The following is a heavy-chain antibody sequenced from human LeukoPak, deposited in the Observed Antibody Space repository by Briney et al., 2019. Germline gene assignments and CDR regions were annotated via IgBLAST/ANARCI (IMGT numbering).Heavy chain of an antibody. Sequence: SETLSLTCAVYGGSFSGYYWSWIRQPPGKGLEWIGEINHSGSTNYNPSLKSRVTISVDTSKNQFSLKLSSVTAAGTAVYYCARVGGYCGGDCYPPWYYFDYWGQGTLVTVSS. CDR2: INHSGST. CDR3: ARVGGYCGGDCYPPWYYFDY. D-gene: IGHD2-21*02. CDR1: GGSFSGYY. V-gene: IGHV4-34*01. J-gene: IGHJ4*02.